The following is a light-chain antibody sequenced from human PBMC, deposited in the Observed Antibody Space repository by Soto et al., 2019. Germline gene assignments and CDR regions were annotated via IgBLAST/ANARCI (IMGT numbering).Light chain of an antibody. CDR3: QQYGTWWT. V-gene: IGKV3-15*01. Sequence: EIVMTQSPATLSVSPGERATLSCRASQSVNSNLAWYQQKPGQAPRLLIYGASTRATGIPARFSGSGSGTECTLTISSLQSEDVAVYYCQQYGTWWTFGQGTKVEIK. CDR1: QSVNSN. CDR2: GAS. J-gene: IGKJ1*01.